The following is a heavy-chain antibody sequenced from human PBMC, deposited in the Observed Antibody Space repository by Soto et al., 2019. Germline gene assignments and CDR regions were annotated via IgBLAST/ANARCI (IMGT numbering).Heavy chain of an antibody. CDR1: GFTFSRYW. V-gene: IGHV3-74*01. Sequence: EVPLVESGGGLVQPGGSLRLSCAASGFTFSRYWMHWVRQAPGKGLVWVSRINNDGSSTSYADSVKGRFTISRDNAKNTLYLQMNSLRVEDTAVYYCARDQSGFSSGWDHYWGQGTLVTVSS. CDR2: INNDGSST. J-gene: IGHJ4*02. CDR3: ARDQSGFSSGWDHY. D-gene: IGHD6-19*01.